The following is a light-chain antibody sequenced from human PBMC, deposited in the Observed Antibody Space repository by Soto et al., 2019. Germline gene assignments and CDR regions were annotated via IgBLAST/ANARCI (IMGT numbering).Light chain of an antibody. V-gene: IGKV3-20*01. CDR3: QRYCNSRT. Sequence: MVITQSPATLSVSPRERATLSCRASQSVSSSYLAWYQQKPGQAPRLLIYGASRRATGIPDRFSGSGSGTDFTLTISRLEPEDFAVYYCQRYCNSRTFGQGTKVDI. CDR1: QSVSSSY. J-gene: IGKJ1*01. CDR2: GAS.